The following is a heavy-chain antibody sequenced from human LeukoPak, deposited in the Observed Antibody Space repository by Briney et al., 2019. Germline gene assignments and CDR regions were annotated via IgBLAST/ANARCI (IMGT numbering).Heavy chain of an antibody. V-gene: IGHV3-7*01. D-gene: IGHD6-19*01. CDR1: GFTFSSYW. J-gene: IGHJ4*02. CDR3: ARVGAEAGRGTFDY. CDR2: IKQDGSEK. Sequence: PGGSLRLSCAASGFTFSSYWMSWVRQAPGKGLEWVANIKQDGSEKYYVDSVKGRFTISRDNAKNSLYLQMNSLRAEDTAVYYCARVGAEAGRGTFDYWGQGTLVTVSS.